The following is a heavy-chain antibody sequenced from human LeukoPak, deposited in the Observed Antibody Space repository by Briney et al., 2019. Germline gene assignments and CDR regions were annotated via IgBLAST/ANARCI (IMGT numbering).Heavy chain of an antibody. Sequence: SETLSLTCTVSGYPVSSGYFWGWIRQPPGEGLEWIGRIYQSGITYYNPSLRSRITISVDTSKNQFSLKLSSVTAADTAMYYCARYDDYNYYFDFWGLGTLVTVSS. V-gene: IGHV4-38-2*02. J-gene: IGHJ4*02. CDR3: ARYDDYNYYFDF. D-gene: IGHD5-12*01. CDR2: IYQSGIT. CDR1: GYPVSSGYF.